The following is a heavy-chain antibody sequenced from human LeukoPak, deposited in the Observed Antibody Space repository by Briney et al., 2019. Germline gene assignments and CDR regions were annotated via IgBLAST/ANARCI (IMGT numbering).Heavy chain of an antibody. CDR3: TKVAVTGPFDY. Sequence: GASVKVSCKASGYTFISYYMHWVRQAPGQGLEWMGIINPSGGSTSYAQKFQGRVTMTRDTSTSTVYMELSSLRSEDTAVYYCTKVAVTGPFDYWGQGTLVTVSS. D-gene: IGHD6-19*01. V-gene: IGHV1-46*01. J-gene: IGHJ4*02. CDR2: INPSGGST. CDR1: GYTFISYY.